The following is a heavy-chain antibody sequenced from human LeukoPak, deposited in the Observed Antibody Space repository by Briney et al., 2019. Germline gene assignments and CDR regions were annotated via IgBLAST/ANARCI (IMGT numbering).Heavy chain of an antibody. CDR2: IDSSSSTI. D-gene: IGHD3-9*01. CDR3: AKDRYFDWLLYIDYYYGMDV. CDR1: GFDFSTYS. J-gene: IGHJ6*02. Sequence: GGSLRLSCAASGFDFSTYSMHWVRRALGRGLEWLSYIDSSSSTIYYADSVKGRFTISRDNAKNSLYLQMNSLRAEDTAVYYCAKDRYFDWLLYIDYYYGMDVWGQGTTVTVSS. V-gene: IGHV3-48*04.